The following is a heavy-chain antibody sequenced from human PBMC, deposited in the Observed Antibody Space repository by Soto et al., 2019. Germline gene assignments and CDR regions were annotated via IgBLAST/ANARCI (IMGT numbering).Heavy chain of an antibody. CDR1: VYSLSSHW. CDR2: IYPGDSDT. D-gene: IGHD6-6*01. Sequence: ASLKISCQCSVYSLSSHWIGWVLQIPGKGLEWMGNIYPGDSDTEYSPCFQGQVTFSADKSLTTAYLQWSSLKASDTAIYYCARRHYTRSSSWAFDVWGQGTQVTAPQ. J-gene: IGHJ4*02. V-gene: IGHV5-51*01. CDR3: ARRHYTRSSSWAFDV.